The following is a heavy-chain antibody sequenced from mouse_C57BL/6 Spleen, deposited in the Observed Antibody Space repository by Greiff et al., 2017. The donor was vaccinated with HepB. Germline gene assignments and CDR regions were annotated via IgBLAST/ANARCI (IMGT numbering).Heavy chain of an antibody. CDR2: ISSGGSYT. J-gene: IGHJ1*03. CDR3: ARQPSGSSPWYFDV. CDR1: GFTFSSYG. Sequence: EVKLVESGGDLVKPGGSLKLSCAASGFTFSSYGMSWVRQTPDKRLEWVATISSGGSYTYYPDSVKGRFTISRDNAKNTLYLQMSSLKSEDTAMYYCARQPSGSSPWYFDVWGTGTTVTVSS. V-gene: IGHV5-6*01. D-gene: IGHD1-1*01.